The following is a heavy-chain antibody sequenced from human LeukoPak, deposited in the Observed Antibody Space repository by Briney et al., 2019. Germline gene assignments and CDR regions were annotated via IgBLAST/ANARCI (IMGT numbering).Heavy chain of an antibody. CDR3: ARTGYYDSPSNYFDY. D-gene: IGHD3-22*01. V-gene: IGHV3-23*01. CDR1: RFTFSSYA. CDR2: ISGSGGST. J-gene: IGHJ4*02. Sequence: GGSLRLSCAASRFTFSSYAMSWVRQAPGKGLEWVSAISGSGGSTYYADSVKGRFTISRDNSKNTLYLQMNSLRAEDTAVYYCARTGYYDSPSNYFDYWGQGTLVTVSS.